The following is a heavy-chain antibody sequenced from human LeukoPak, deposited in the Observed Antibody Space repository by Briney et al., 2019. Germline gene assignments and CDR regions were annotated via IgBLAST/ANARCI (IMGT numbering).Heavy chain of an antibody. V-gene: IGHV4-59*01. Sequence: PSETLSLTCTVSGGSISSYSWSWIRQSPGKGLEWIGYIYHTGSTKHNPSLKSRVTISVDTSKNQFSLKLTSVTAADTAVYYCASLADWYYYDDSGYPLGAFDIWGQGTMVTVSS. D-gene: IGHD3-22*01. CDR1: GGSISSYS. CDR2: IYHTGST. J-gene: IGHJ3*02. CDR3: ASLADWYYYDDSGYPLGAFDI.